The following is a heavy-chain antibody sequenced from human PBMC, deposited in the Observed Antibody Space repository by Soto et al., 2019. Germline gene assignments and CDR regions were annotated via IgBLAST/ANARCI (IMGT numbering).Heavy chain of an antibody. J-gene: IGHJ4*02. D-gene: IGHD3-10*01. CDR2: IRDRAFSYAT. V-gene: IGHV3-73*01. CDR3: TRLISAAQDY. Sequence: EVLLVESGGGLVQPGGSLKLSCAASGFVFKDSSIHWVRQASGKGLEWVGRIRDRAFSYATAYAASVKGRFTISRDDSTNTAYLQMNSLKTEDTAIYYCTRLISAAQDYWGQGTLVNVSS. CDR1: GFVFKDSS.